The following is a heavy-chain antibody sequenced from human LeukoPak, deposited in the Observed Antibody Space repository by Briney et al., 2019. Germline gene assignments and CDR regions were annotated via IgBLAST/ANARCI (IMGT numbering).Heavy chain of an antibody. CDR2: INEDGSDK. D-gene: IGHD4-17*01. J-gene: IGHJ4*02. V-gene: IGHV3-7*01. CDR3: ARDAAYGYDRFDY. CDR1: GFMFTDSW. Sequence: QPGGSLRLSCAASGFMFTDSWMAWVRQAPGKGLEWLANINEDGSDKNYVVALKGRFTISRDNAEKSLYLQMNSLRAEDTAIYYCARDAAYGYDRFDYWGQGTQVTVSS.